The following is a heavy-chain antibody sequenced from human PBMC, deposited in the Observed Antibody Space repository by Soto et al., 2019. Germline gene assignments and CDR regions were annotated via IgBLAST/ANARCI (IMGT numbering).Heavy chain of an antibody. Sequence: SETLSLTCTVSGGSISGYYWSWIRQPPGRGLEWIGYIYYRGSTHYNPSLKSRVTISVDTSKNQFSLNLSSVTAADTAVYFCARLTPQWPYLDYWGQGTLVTVSS. CDR2: IYYRGST. D-gene: IGHD6-19*01. J-gene: IGHJ4*02. CDR1: GGSISGYY. V-gene: IGHV4-59*08. CDR3: ARLTPQWPYLDY.